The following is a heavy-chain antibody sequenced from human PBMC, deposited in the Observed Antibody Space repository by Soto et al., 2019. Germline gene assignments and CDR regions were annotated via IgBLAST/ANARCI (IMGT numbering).Heavy chain of an antibody. D-gene: IGHD2-15*01. J-gene: IGHJ4*02. CDR2: INSDGSST. Sequence: GGSLRLSCAASGFTFSSYWMHWVRQAPGKGLVWVSRINSDGSSTSYADPVKGRFTISRDNAKNTLYLQMNSLRAEDTAVYYSGRSHPDHYGGNSYYYFDYGGQGPLVTVS. CDR3: GRSHPDHYGGNSYYYFDY. CDR1: GFTFSSYW. V-gene: IGHV3-74*01.